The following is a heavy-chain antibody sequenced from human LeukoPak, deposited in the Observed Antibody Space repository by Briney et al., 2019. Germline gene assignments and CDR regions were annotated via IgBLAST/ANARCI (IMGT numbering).Heavy chain of an antibody. CDR2: INEDGSAP. CDR1: GFTFSDYW. V-gene: IGHV3-7*01. D-gene: IGHD3-10*01. Sequence: GGSLRLSCAASGFTFSDYWMNWGRQVPGKGLEWVANINEDGSAPDYVDSVRGRFSTSRDNAKNSLYLQMNSLRGEDTAIYYCATRESSMARSHWGQGTLVTVSS. CDR3: ATRESSMARSH. J-gene: IGHJ4*02.